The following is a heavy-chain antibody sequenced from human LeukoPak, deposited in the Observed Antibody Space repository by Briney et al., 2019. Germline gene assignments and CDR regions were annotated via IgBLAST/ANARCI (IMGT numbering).Heavy chain of an antibody. J-gene: IGHJ6*04. CDR2: INHSGST. Sequence: SETLSLTCAVYGGSFSGYYWSWIRQPPGKGLEWIGEINHSGSTNYNPSIKSRVTISVDTSKNQFSLKLSSVTAADTAVYYCARGSRNYGMDVWGKGTTVTVSS. V-gene: IGHV4-34*01. CDR3: ARGSRNYGMDV. CDR1: GGSFSGYY.